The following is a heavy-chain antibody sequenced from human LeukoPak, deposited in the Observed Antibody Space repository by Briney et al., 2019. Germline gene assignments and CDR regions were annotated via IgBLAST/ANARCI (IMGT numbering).Heavy chain of an antibody. Sequence: SETLFLTCTVSGGSISSSSYYWGWIRQPPGKGLEWIGSIYYSGSTYYNPSLKSRVTISVDTSKNQFSLKLSSVTAADTAVYYCARQEKELTSGFDDDAFDIWGQGTMVTVSS. J-gene: IGHJ3*02. CDR1: GGSISSSSYY. CDR3: ARQEKELTSGFDDDAFDI. CDR2: IYYSGST. D-gene: IGHD1-26*01. V-gene: IGHV4-39*01.